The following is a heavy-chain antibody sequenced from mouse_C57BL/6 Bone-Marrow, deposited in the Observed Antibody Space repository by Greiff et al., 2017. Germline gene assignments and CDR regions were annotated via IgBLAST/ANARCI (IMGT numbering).Heavy chain of an antibody. CDR3: ARSFKLGFDY. CDR1: GYTFTSYW. J-gene: IGHJ2*01. V-gene: IGHV1-64*01. Sequence: VKLQQPGAELVKPGASVKLSCKASGYTFTSYWMHWVKQRPGQGLEWIGMIHPNSGSTNYNEKFKSKATLTVDKSSSTAYMQLSSLTSEDSAVYYCARSFKLGFDYWGQGTTLTVSS. CDR2: IHPNSGST. D-gene: IGHD4-1*01.